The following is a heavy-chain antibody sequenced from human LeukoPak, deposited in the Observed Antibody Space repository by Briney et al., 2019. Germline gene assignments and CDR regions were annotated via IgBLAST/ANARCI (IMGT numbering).Heavy chain of an antibody. V-gene: IGHV4-59*01. CDR2: IYYSGSN. CDR3: ERETSQKGAHYMDV. CDR1: GGSISSYY. D-gene: IGHD3-16*01. Sequence: SEPLSLTCTVSGGSISSYYWSWIRQPPGKGLEWIGYIYYSGSNNYNPSLKSPVTISVHTSKIQLYLKRRSVTAADTAVCDWERETSQKGAHYMDVGGKGTTVTVS. J-gene: IGHJ6*03.